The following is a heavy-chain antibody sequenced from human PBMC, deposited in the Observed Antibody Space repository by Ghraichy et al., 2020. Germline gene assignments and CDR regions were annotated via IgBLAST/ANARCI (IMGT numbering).Heavy chain of an antibody. J-gene: IGHJ4*02. D-gene: IGHD5-12*01. V-gene: IGHV4-34*01. CDR3: ASGGGWLGFFDY. CDR2: INQSGST. Sequence: SQTLSLTCAVSGGSFSGYYWSWIRQPPGKGLEWIGKINQSGSTNYNPSLKSRVTISVDTSTNQFSLQLSSVTAADTAVYYYASGGGWLGFFDYWCKGGLVPFPP. CDR1: GGSFSGYY.